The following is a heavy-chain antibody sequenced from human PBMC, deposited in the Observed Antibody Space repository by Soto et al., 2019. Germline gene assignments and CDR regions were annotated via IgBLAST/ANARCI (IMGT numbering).Heavy chain of an antibody. Sequence: SETLSLTCTVSGGSISSGGYYWSWIRQHPGKGLEWIGYIYYSGSTYYNPSLKSRVTISVDTSKNQFSLKLSSVTAADTAVYYCARDRGVGTRFYYGMDVWGQGTTVTVSS. CDR1: GGSISSGGYY. V-gene: IGHV4-31*03. CDR3: ARDRGVGTRFYYGMDV. J-gene: IGHJ6*02. D-gene: IGHD2-21*02. CDR2: IYYSGST.